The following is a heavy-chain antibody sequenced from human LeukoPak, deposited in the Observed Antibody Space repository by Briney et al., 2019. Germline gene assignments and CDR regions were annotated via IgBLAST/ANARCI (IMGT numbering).Heavy chain of an antibody. J-gene: IGHJ4*02. D-gene: IGHD7-27*01. CDR3: ATSANWGSLEDY. CDR1: GFTVSSNY. V-gene: IGHV3-53*05. CDR2: IYSGGST. Sequence: PGGSLRLSCAASGFTVSSNYMSWVRQAPGKGLEWVSVIYSGGSTYYADSVKGRFTISRDNSKNTLYLQMNSLRPEDTAVYYCATSANWGSLEDYWGQGTLVTVSS.